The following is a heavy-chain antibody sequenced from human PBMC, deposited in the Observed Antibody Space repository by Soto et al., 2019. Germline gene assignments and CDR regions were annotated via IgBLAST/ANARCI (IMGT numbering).Heavy chain of an antibody. V-gene: IGHV4-39*01. CDR1: GGSISSSSYY. Sequence: SETLSLTCTVSGGSISSSSYYWGWIRQPPGKGLEWIGSIYYSGSTYYNPSLKSRVTISVDTSKNQFSLKLSSVTAAATAVYYCARLRTSVAGTRNDGMDVWGQGTTVTVSS. J-gene: IGHJ6*02. CDR3: ARLRTSVAGTRNDGMDV. D-gene: IGHD6-19*01. CDR2: IYYSGST.